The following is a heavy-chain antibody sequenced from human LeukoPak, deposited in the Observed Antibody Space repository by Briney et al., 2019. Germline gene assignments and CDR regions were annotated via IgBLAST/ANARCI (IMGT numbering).Heavy chain of an antibody. Sequence: SETLSLTCTVSGYSISSDYYWGWIRQPPGKGLEWIGSVHHSGRTYYNPSLKSRVTISVDTSKNQFSLKLNPVTAADTAVYYCARDVTMVRGAPAIHDYWGQGTLVTVSS. CDR3: ARDVTMVRGAPAIHDY. V-gene: IGHV4-38-2*02. CDR2: VHHSGRT. J-gene: IGHJ4*02. D-gene: IGHD3-10*01. CDR1: GYSISSDYY.